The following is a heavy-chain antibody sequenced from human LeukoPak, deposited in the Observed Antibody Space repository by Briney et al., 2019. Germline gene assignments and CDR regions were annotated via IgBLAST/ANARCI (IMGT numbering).Heavy chain of an antibody. CDR3: AILRYFDWLPGVFDY. V-gene: IGHV1-24*01. CDR1: GYTLTELS. J-gene: IGHJ4*02. Sequence: ASVKVSCKVSGYTLTELSMHWVRQAPGKGLEWMGGFDPEDGETIYAQKFQGGVTMTEDTSTDTAYMELSSLRSEDTAVYYCAILRYFDWLPGVFDYWGQGTLVTVSS. D-gene: IGHD3-9*01. CDR2: FDPEDGET.